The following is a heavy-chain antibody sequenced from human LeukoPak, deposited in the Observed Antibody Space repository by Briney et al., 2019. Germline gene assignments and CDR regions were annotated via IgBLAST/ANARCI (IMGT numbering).Heavy chain of an antibody. CDR3: AREQTVANYFDC. CDR2: IIPVLGVA. V-gene: IGHV1-69*04. CDR1: GGTFSRDV. D-gene: IGHD6-19*01. Sequence: ASVKVSCKESGGTFSRDVISWVRQAPGQGLEWMGRIIPVLGVANYAQKFQGRVTITADTSTNTASMELSSLRYDDTAAYYCAREQTVANYFDCWGQGTLVTVSS. J-gene: IGHJ4*02.